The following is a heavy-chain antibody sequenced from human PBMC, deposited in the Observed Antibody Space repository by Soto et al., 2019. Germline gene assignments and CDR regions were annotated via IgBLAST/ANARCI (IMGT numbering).Heavy chain of an antibody. CDR1: GGSISSNY. V-gene: IGHV4-59*01. CDR3: ARDPYSSSHGSLRGGYGMDV. CDR2: IYYGGST. J-gene: IGHJ6*02. Sequence: QVQLQESGPGLVKPSETLSLTCSVSGGSISSNYWSWIRQPPGKGLEWIGYIYYGGSTNYNPSLKSRVTISARTSTTQFSLRLSTVTAADTAVYYCARDPYSSSHGSLRGGYGMDVWGQGTTVTVSS. D-gene: IGHD6-13*01.